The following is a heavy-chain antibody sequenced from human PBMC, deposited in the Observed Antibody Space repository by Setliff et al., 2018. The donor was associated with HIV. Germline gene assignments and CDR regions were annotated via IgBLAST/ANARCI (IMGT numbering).Heavy chain of an antibody. D-gene: IGHD3-22*01. CDR3: AMYDSRVDAFVI. CDR1: GFTFSNYD. Sequence: GGSLRLSCAASGFTFSNYDMNWVRQAPGRGPEWISHISSSTGRAIYYANSVKGRFSISRDNAQKSLYLQMNSLRAEDTAVYYCAMYDSRVDAFVIWGQGTMVTVSS. J-gene: IGHJ3*02. CDR2: ISSSTGRAI. V-gene: IGHV3-48*01.